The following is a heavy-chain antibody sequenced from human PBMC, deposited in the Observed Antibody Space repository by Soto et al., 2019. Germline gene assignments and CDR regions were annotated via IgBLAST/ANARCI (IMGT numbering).Heavy chain of an antibody. D-gene: IGHD3-10*02. J-gene: IGHJ6*02. CDR1: GYTFTGYY. CDR3: ARDIGWLFGYYYGMDV. V-gene: IGHV1-2*02. CDR2: INPNSGGT. Sequence: ASVKVSCKASGYTFTGYYMHWVRQAPGQGLEWMGWINPNSGGTNYAQKLQGRVTMTTDTSTSTAYMELRSLRSDDTAVYYCARDIGWLFGYYYGMDVWGQGTTVTVSS.